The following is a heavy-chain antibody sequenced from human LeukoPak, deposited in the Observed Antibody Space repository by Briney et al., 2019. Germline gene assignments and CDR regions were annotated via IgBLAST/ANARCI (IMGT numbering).Heavy chain of an antibody. J-gene: IGHJ3*02. D-gene: IGHD3-10*01. V-gene: IGHV3-7*03. CDR2: IKQDGSEK. CDR1: GFTFSSYW. Sequence: GSLRLSCAASGFTFSSYWMSWVRQAPGKGLEWVANIKQDGSEKYYVDSVKGRFTISRDNAKNSLYLQMNSPRAEDTAVYYCAASGSYYKGAFDIWGQGTMVTVSS. CDR3: AASGSYYKGAFDI.